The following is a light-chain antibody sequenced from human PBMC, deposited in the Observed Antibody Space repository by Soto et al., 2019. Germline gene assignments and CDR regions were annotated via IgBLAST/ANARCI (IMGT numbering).Light chain of an antibody. CDR1: QSISSY. CDR2: AAS. Sequence: DIQMTQSPSSLSASVGDRVTITCRASQSISSYLNWYQQKPGKAPKLLIYAASSLQSGVPSRFSGSGSGTDFTLTISSLQPEDFETCYCQQSYSTPYTFGQGTKLEIK. CDR3: QQSYSTPYT. J-gene: IGKJ2*01. V-gene: IGKV1-39*01.